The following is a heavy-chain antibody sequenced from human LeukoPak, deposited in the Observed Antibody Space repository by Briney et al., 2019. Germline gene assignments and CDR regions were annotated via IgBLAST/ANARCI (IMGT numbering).Heavy chain of an antibody. J-gene: IGHJ4*02. CDR1: GYTFTSYG. V-gene: IGHV1-18*01. D-gene: IGHD2-15*01. Sequence: ASVKVSCKASGYTFTSYGISWVRQAPGQGLEWMGWISAYNGNTNYAQKFQGRVTITADESTSTAYMELSSLRSEDTAVYYCARWYCSGGSCSKYYFDYWGQGTLVTVSS. CDR3: ARWYCSGGSCSKYYFDY. CDR2: ISAYNGNT.